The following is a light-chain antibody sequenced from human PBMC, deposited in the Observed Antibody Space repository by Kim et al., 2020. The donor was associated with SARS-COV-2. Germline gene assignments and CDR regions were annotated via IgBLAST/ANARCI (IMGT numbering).Light chain of an antibody. CDR2: QDS. V-gene: IGLV3-1*01. J-gene: IGLJ1*01. Sequence: SYELTQPPSVSVSPGQTASITCSGDKLGDKYACWYQQKPGQSPVLVIYQDSKRPSGIPERFSGSNSGNTATLTISGTQAMDEADSYCQAWDSSTGVFGTG. CDR3: QAWDSSTGV. CDR1: KLGDKY.